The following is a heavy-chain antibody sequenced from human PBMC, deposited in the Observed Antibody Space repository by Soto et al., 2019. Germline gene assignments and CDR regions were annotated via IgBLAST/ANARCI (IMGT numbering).Heavy chain of an antibody. Sequence: QVQLVQSGAEVKKPGASVKVSCKASGYTFTSYGISWVRQAPGQGLEWMGWISAYNGNTNYAQKLQGRVTMTTGTSTSTAYMELRSLRSDDTAVYYCARDRAVLRFLEWPSVEWGQGTLVTVSS. D-gene: IGHD3-3*01. CDR3: ARDRAVLRFLEWPSVE. J-gene: IGHJ4*02. CDR1: GYTFTSYG. V-gene: IGHV1-18*04. CDR2: ISAYNGNT.